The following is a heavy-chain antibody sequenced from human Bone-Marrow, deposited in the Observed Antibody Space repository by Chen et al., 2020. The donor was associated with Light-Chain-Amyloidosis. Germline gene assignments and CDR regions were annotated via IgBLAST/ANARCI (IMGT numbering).Heavy chain of an antibody. Sequence: QVQLVQSGAEVKKPGSSVKVSCKASGGTFSSYAISWVRQAPGQGLEWMGGIIPIVGTANYAQKFQGRVTITADKSTSTAYMELSSLRSEDTAVYYCATAAGYSGYDRAQGAPFDYWGQGTLVTVSS. CDR3: ATAAGYSGYDRAQGAPFDY. CDR1: GGTFSSYA. V-gene: IGHV1-69*06. J-gene: IGHJ4*02. D-gene: IGHD5-12*01. CDR2: IIPIVGTA.